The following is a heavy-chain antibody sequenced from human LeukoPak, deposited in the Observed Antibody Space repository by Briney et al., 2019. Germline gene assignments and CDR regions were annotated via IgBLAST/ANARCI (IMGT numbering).Heavy chain of an antibody. CDR2: IFPSGGEI. CDR1: AFTFSTFA. J-gene: IGHJ4*02. D-gene: IGHD2-8*02. V-gene: IGHV3-23*01. CDR3: ATYRQVLLPFES. Sequence: GGSLRPSCEPSAFTFSTFAMIWGRPPPGKGLEWVSSIFPSGGEIHYADSVRGRFTISRDNSKSTLSLQMNSLRVEDTAIYYCATYRQVLLPFESWGQGTLVTVSS.